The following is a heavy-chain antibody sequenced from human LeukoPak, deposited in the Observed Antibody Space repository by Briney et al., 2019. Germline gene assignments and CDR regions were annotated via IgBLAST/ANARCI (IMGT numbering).Heavy chain of an antibody. D-gene: IGHD6-6*01. J-gene: IGHJ4*02. CDR1: GFTFSSYG. Sequence: PGGSLRLSCAASGFTFSSYGMHWVRQAPGKGLEWVAVISYDGSNKYYADSVKGRFTISRDNSKNTLYLQMNSLRAEDTAVYYCARDAISSIAAPRRALTASLDYWGQGTLVTVSS. CDR2: ISYDGSNK. CDR3: ARDAISSIAAPRRALTASLDY. V-gene: IGHV3-30*03.